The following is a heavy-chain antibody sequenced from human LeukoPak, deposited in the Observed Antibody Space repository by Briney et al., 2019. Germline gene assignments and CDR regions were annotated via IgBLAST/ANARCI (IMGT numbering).Heavy chain of an antibody. D-gene: IGHD3-22*01. CDR1: GYRFTSYY. CDR2: INPSGGST. CDR3: ARGAYYYDSSGYRQFDY. Sequence: ASVKVSCKASGYRFTSYYMHWVRQAPGQGLEWMGIINPSGGSTSYAQKFQGRVTMTRDMSTSTVYMELSSLRSEDTAVYYCARGAYYYDSSGYRQFDYWGQGTLVTVSS. V-gene: IGHV1-46*01. J-gene: IGHJ4*02.